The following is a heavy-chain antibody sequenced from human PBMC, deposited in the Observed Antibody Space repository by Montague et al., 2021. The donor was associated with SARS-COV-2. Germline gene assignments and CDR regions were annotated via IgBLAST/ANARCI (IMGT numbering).Heavy chain of an antibody. CDR1: GASINNGRYY. CDR3: AIELEVHGNFDY. Sequence: TLSLTCTVSGASINNGRYYWSWIRQLAGKGPEWIGRIYTRGNTNYNPSLKSRVTISLDTSMKQISLKLSSVTAADTAIYYCAIELEVHGNFDYWGQGTVVTVSS. J-gene: IGHJ4*02. D-gene: IGHD1-1*01. CDR2: IYTRGNT. V-gene: IGHV4-61*02.